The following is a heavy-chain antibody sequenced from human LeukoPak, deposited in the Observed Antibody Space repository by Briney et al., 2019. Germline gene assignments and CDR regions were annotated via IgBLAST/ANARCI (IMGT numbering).Heavy chain of an antibody. J-gene: IGHJ4*02. D-gene: IGHD3-22*01. CDR3: AREKPFYDSSGYYYPIAFDY. CDR2: IRYDGSNK. CDR1: GFTFSSYG. Sequence: PGGSLRLSCAASGFTFSSYGMHWVRQAPGKGLEWVAFIRYDGSNKYYADSVKGRFTIARDNAKNSLYLQMNSLRAEDTALYYCAREKPFYDSSGYYYPIAFDYWGQGTLVTVSS. V-gene: IGHV3-30*02.